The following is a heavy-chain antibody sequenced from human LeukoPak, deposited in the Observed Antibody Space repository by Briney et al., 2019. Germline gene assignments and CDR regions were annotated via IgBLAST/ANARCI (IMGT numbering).Heavy chain of an antibody. V-gene: IGHV3-53*01. J-gene: IGHJ3*02. CDR1: GFTVSSNY. D-gene: IGHD3-22*01. CDR3: ARAGDSSGYYPYGVFDI. Sequence: GGSLRLSCAASGFTVSSNYMSWARQAPGKGLEWVSVIYSGGSTYYADSVKGRFTISRDNSKNTLYLQMNSLRAEDRAVYYCARAGDSSGYYPYGVFDIWGQGTMVTVSS. CDR2: IYSGGST.